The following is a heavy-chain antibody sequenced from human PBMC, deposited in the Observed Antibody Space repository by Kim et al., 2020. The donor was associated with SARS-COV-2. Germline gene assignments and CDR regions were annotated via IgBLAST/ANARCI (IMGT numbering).Heavy chain of an antibody. Sequence: GGSLRLSCAASGFTFSSYAMSWVRQAPGKGLEWVSAISGSGGSTYYADSVKGRFTISRDNSKNTLYLQMNSLRAEDTAVYYCAKAYSSSSGGATDYWGQGTLVTVSS. D-gene: IGHD6-6*01. CDR1: GFTFSSYA. V-gene: IGHV3-23*01. CDR2: ISGSGGST. J-gene: IGHJ4*02. CDR3: AKAYSSSSGGATDY.